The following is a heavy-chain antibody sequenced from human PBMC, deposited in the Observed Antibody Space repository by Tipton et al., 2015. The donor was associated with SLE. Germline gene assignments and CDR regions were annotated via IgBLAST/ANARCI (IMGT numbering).Heavy chain of an antibody. J-gene: IGHJ4*02. Sequence: LRLSCTVSGGSISTYYWNRIRQSPGKGLEWIGYVDYIGSTNYNPSLKSRLTILVHRYKNQFSLKLSSVTAADTAVYFCARTPGSGWQYYFDYWGQGTLVTVSS. V-gene: IGHV4-59*01. CDR1: GGSISTYY. CDR2: VDYIGST. D-gene: IGHD6-19*01. CDR3: ARTPGSGWQYYFDY.